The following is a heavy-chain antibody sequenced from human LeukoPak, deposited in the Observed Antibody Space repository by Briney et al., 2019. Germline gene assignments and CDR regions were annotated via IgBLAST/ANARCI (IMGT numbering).Heavy chain of an antibody. Sequence: KTSETLSLTCTVSGGSISSSSYYWGWIRQPPGKGLEWIGSIYYSGSTYYNPSLKSRVTISVDTSKNQFSLKLSSVPAADTAVYYCARHSSRFDPWGQGTLVTVSS. CDR2: IYYSGST. CDR1: GGSISSSSYY. CDR3: ARHSSRFDP. D-gene: IGHD2-15*01. V-gene: IGHV4-39*01. J-gene: IGHJ5*02.